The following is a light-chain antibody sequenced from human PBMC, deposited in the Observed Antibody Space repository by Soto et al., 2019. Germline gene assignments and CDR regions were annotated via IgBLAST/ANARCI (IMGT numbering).Light chain of an antibody. CDR1: SSDVGGYNY. CDR2: DVS. V-gene: IGLV2-14*01. Sequence: QSALTQPASVSGSPGQSITISCTGTSSDVGGYNYVSWYQQYPGKASKLIIYDVSYRPSGVSARFSGSKSDNTASLTISGLQGEDDGDYDGSSYARTSTHVVFGGGTKLTVL. J-gene: IGLJ2*01. CDR3: SSYARTSTHVV.